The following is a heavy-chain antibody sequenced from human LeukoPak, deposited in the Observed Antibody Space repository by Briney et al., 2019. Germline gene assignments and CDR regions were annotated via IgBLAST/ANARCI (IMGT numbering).Heavy chain of an antibody. CDR3: ASPGAAAANGMDV. CDR1: GFTFSSYA. CDR2: ISGSGGST. V-gene: IGHV3-23*01. Sequence: GGSLRLSRAASGFTFSSYAMSWVRQAPGKGLEWVSAISGSGGSTYYADSVKGRFTISRDNSKNTLYLQMNSLRAEDTAVYYCASPGAAAANGMDVWGQGTTVTVSS. D-gene: IGHD6-13*01. J-gene: IGHJ6*02.